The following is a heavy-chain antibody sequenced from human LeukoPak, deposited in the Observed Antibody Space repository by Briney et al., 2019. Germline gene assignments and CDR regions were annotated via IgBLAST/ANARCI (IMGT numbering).Heavy chain of an antibody. CDR3: AKLRSGGPAAGNY. CDR2: ISGSDDST. V-gene: IGHV3-23*01. D-gene: IGHD6-13*01. J-gene: IGHJ4*02. Sequence: GGSLRLSCAASGFTFPSYAMSWVRQAPGKGLEWVSAISGSDDSTYYADSVKGRFTISRDNSKNTVYLQMNSLRAEGTAVYYCAKLRSGGPAAGNYWGQGTLVTVSS. CDR1: GFTFPSYA.